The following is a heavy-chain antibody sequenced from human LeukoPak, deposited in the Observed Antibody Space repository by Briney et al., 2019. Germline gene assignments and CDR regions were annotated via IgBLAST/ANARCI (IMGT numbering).Heavy chain of an antibody. Sequence: ASVKVSCKASGYTFTSYAMHWVRPAPGQRLEWMGWINAGNGNTKYSQKFQGRVTITRDTSASTAYMELSSLRSEDTAVYYCARRPLVRGVITQIPFDYWGQGTLVTVSS. V-gene: IGHV1-3*01. CDR3: ARRPLVRGVITQIPFDY. J-gene: IGHJ4*02. CDR1: GYTFTSYA. CDR2: INAGNGNT. D-gene: IGHD3-10*01.